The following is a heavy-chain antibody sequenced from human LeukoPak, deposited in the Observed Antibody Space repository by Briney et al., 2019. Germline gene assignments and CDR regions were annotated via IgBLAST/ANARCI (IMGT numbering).Heavy chain of an antibody. CDR2: SIPIFSRA. J-gene: IGHJ3*02. CDR3: ARVGPPRRDHYYPSSGDYLPVFEI. CDR1: GTTFGLSA. V-gene: IGHV1-69*13. Sequence: SVKVSCKVSGTTFGLSAIGWVRQAPGQGLQWMGGSIPIFSRADYAQRFQDRITISWDASTGTDYMELRSLTFDDTAVYYCARVGPPRRDHYYPSSGDYLPVFEIWGHGTMVTVSS. D-gene: IGHD3-22*01.